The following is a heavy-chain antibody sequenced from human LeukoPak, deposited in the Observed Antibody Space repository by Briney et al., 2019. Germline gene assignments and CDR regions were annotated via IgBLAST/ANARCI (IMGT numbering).Heavy chain of an antibody. CDR3: AREMGYYDILTGYYGFDY. Sequence: GGSLRLSCAASGLTFSSYSMNWVRQAPGKGLEWVSSISSSSSYIYYADSVKGRFTISRDNAKSSLYLQMNSLRAEDTAVYYCAREMGYYDILTGYYGFDYWGQGTLVTVSS. J-gene: IGHJ4*02. CDR1: GLTFSSYS. V-gene: IGHV3-21*01. CDR2: ISSSSSYI. D-gene: IGHD3-9*01.